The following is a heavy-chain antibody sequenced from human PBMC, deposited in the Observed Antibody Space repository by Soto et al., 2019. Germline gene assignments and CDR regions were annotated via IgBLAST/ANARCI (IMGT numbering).Heavy chain of an antibody. D-gene: IGHD3-3*01. J-gene: IGHJ3*02. CDR1: GGTCSSYS. CDR3: ASGVLRCLEWYPDAFDI. Sequence: GGPIRLSCAAAGGTCSSYSVNWVRKAPGKGLELVSSISSSSSYIYYADSVKGRFTISRDNAKNSLYLQMNSLRAEDTAVYYCASGVLRCLEWYPDAFDIWGQGTMVTVSS. CDR2: ISSSSSYI. V-gene: IGHV3-21*01.